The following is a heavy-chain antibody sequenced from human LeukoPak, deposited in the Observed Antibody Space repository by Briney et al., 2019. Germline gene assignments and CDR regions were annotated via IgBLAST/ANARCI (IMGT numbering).Heavy chain of an antibody. CDR3: ARSDTHHIHSSSWHFDY. Sequence: PSETLYLTCSVSGLSIGTNFWSWIRQVPGNGLEWIWYRSYNGSTNYNPSLKRRVSISIDTSKNQFSLEVNSVTAADTAVYYCARSDTHHIHSSSWHFDYWGQGTLVTVSS. V-gene: IGHV4-59*01. J-gene: IGHJ4*02. D-gene: IGHD6-13*01. CDR1: GLSIGTNF. CDR2: RSYNGST.